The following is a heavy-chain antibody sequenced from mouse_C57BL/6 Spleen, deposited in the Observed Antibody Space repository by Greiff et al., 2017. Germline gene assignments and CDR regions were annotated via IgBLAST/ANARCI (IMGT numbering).Heavy chain of an antibody. CDR2: IYPGSGNT. Sequence: VKLMESGAELVRPGASVKLSCKASGYTFTDYYINWVKQRPGQGLEWIARIYPGSGNTYYNEKFKGKATLTAEKSSSAAYMQLSSLTSEDSAVYFCARSSNSRAWFAYWGQGTLVTVSA. V-gene: IGHV1-76*01. J-gene: IGHJ3*01. CDR3: ARSSNSRAWFAY. D-gene: IGHD2-5*01. CDR1: GYTFTDYY.